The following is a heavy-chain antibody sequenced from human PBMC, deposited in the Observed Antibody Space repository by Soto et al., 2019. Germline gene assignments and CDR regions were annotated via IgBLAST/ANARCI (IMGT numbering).Heavy chain of an antibody. V-gene: IGHV3-30*18. D-gene: IGHD3-10*01. CDR1: VLPLSSYG. CDR2: ISYDGSNK. Sequence: GGSLRLSCAASVLPLSSYGMHWVRPAPGKGLEWVTVISYDGSNKYYADSVKGRFTISRDNSKNTLYLQMNSLRAEDTAVYYCAKDLSGASPSGYFDYWGQGTLVTVSS. CDR3: AKDLSGASPSGYFDY. J-gene: IGHJ4*02.